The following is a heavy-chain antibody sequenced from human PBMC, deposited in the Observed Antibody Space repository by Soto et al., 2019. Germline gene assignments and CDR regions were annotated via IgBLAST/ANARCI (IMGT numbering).Heavy chain of an antibody. CDR1: GFTFSKFG. CDR3: ATYSSSPGVLDY. D-gene: IGHD6-6*01. CDR2: INPSGGST. J-gene: IGHJ4*02. V-gene: IGHV1-46*01. Sequence: GAPVKGSCQASGFTFSKFGISWVRQAPGQGLEWMGIINPSGGSTSYAQKFQGRVTMTRDTSTSTVYMELSSLRSEDTAVYYCATYSSSPGVLDYWGQGTLVTVSS.